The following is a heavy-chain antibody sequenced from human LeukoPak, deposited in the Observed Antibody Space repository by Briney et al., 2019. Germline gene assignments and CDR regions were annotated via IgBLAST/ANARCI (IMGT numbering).Heavy chain of an antibody. CDR3: ARTKSGWYYSDY. D-gene: IGHD6-19*01. CDR1: GGSINSHS. Sequence: SETLPLTCTVSGGSINSHSWSWIRQPPGKGLEWIGYMYESGTANYTPSLKSRVTISVDTSNNRFSLKLSSVTAADTAVYYCARTKSGWYYSDYWGQGTLVSVSS. J-gene: IGHJ4*02. CDR2: MYESGTA. V-gene: IGHV4-59*08.